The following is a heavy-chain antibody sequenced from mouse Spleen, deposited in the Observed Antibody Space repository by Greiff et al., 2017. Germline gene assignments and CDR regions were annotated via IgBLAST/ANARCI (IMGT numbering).Heavy chain of an antibody. Sequence: QVQLKESGPELVKPGASVRISCKASGYTFTSYYIHWVKQRPGQGLEWIGWIYPGNVNTKYNEKFKGKATLTADKSSSTAYMQLSSLTSEDSAVYFCATIYYDYDNYAMDYWGQGTSVTVSS. CDR2: IYPGNVNT. J-gene: IGHJ4*01. CDR3: ATIYYDYDNYAMDY. CDR1: GYTFTSYY. D-gene: IGHD2-4*01. V-gene: IGHV1S56*01.